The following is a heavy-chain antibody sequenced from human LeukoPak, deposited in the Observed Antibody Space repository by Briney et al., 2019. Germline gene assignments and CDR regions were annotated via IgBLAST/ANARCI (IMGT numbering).Heavy chain of an antibody. CDR3: ARAWELGCYYYYMDG. CDR2: ISSKCSHI. J-gene: IGHJ6*03. V-gene: IGHV3-21*01. CDR1: VLPFRRYS. Sequence: GGSLTLSCAPSVLPFRRYSMNWVRDAPGKGLEGVSSISSKCSHIHYADSVKGRFTISRDNHKNSLSLHKHSLSADDTGVYYCARAWELGCYYYYMDGWGKGTTVTVSS. D-gene: IGHD1-26*01.